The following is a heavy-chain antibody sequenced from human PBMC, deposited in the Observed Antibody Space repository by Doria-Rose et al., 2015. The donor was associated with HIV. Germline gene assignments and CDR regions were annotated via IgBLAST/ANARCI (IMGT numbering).Heavy chain of an antibody. J-gene: IGHJ4*02. Sequence: QVTLKEPGPVLVKPTETLTLTCTVSGVSLSSPGMGVSWIRQPPGKALEWLANIFSDDERSYKTSLNSRLTISRGTSKSQVVLDMTDRDPVDTATYYCARIKSGRWYHKYYFDFWGQGTLVIVSA. CDR3: ARIKSGRWYHKYYFDF. CDR2: IFSDDER. D-gene: IGHD6-13*01. CDR1: GVSLSSPGMG. V-gene: IGHV2-26*01.